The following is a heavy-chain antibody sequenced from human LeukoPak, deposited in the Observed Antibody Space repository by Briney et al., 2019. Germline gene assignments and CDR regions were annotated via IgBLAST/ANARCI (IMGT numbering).Heavy chain of an antibody. V-gene: IGHV3-7*04. CDR2: IKEDGSAK. J-gene: IGHJ4*02. D-gene: IGHD3-3*01. Sequence: GGSLSLSCPPFGLLFSKSWLSWVRQTPEKGLERVANIKEDGSAKYYVDSVKGRFTISRDNAKNSLYLQMNGLRAEDTAVYYCAKDDDGYYWGQGILVTVSS. CDR1: GLLFSKSW. CDR3: AKDDDGYY.